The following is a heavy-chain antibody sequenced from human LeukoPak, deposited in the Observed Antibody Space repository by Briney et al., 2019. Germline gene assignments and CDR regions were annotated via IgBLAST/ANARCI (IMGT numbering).Heavy chain of an antibody. Sequence: ASVKVSCKASGYTFTGYYMHWVRQAPGQGLEWMGWINPNSGGTNYAQKFQGRGTMTRDTSISTAYMELSRLRSVDTAVYYCARSTMVRGVILVYYDGMDDWGQGTTVTVSS. J-gene: IGHJ6*02. CDR3: ARSTMVRGVILVYYDGMDD. V-gene: IGHV1-2*02. CDR1: GYTFTGYY. D-gene: IGHD3-10*01. CDR2: INPNSGGT.